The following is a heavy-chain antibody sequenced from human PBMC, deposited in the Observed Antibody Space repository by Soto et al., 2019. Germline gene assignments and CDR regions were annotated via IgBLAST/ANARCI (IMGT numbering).Heavy chain of an antibody. CDR3: GREVGNYYYYGMDV. J-gene: IGHJ6*02. V-gene: IGHV4-59*01. CDR2: IYYSGST. Sequence: PSQTLSLTCTLSGGSISSYYWSWIRQPPGKGLEWIGYIYYSGSTNYNPSLKSRFTISVDTSKTQFSLQLSSVTAADTAVYYCGREVGNYYYYGMDVWGQGTTDTVSS. CDR1: GGSISSYY. D-gene: IGHD7-27*01.